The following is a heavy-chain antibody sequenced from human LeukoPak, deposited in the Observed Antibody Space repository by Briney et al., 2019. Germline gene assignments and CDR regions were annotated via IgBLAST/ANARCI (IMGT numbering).Heavy chain of an antibody. Sequence: PSETLSLTCAVYGGTFSGYYWSWIRQPPGKGLEWIGEINHSGSTNYNPYLKSRVNISVDTSKNQFTLKLSSVTAADTAVYYCARESTGTNRVNDYWGQGTLVTVSS. J-gene: IGHJ4*02. CDR1: GGTFSGYY. D-gene: IGHD1-1*01. CDR3: ARESTGTNRVNDY. V-gene: IGHV4-34*01. CDR2: INHSGST.